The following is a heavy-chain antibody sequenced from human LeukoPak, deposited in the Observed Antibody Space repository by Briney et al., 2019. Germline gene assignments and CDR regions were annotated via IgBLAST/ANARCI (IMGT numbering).Heavy chain of an antibody. Sequence: GGSLRLPCAASGFTFSSYGMHWVRQAPGKGLEWVAVIWYDGSNKYYADSVKGRFTISRDNSKNTLYLQMNSLRAEDTAVYYCARDSSSSWYWGDYWGQGTLVTVSS. D-gene: IGHD6-13*01. CDR3: ARDSSSSWYWGDY. V-gene: IGHV3-33*01. CDR1: GFTFSSYG. J-gene: IGHJ4*02. CDR2: IWYDGSNK.